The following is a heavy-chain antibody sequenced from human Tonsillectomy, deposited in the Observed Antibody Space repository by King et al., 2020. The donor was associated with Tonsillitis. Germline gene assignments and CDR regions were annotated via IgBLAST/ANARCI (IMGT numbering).Heavy chain of an antibody. CDR3: TSMKYYFDSSGYYGPFDY. CDR2: IRSTGYGGTT. J-gene: IGHJ4*02. CDR1: GFTFGDYA. D-gene: IGHD3-22*01. V-gene: IGHV3-49*03. Sequence: VQLVESGGGLVQPGRSLRLSCTASGFTFGDYAMSWFRPAPGEGLEWVSFIRSTGYGGTTEYAASVKGRFTISRDDSKSIAYLQMNSLKTEDTAVYYCTSMKYYFDSSGYYGPFDYWGQGTLVTVSS.